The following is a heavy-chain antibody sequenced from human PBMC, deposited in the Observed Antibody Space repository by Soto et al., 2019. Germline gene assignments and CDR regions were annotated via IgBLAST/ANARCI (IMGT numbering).Heavy chain of an antibody. CDR1: GYTFSRYY. J-gene: IGHJ5*02. V-gene: IGHV1-46*03. CDR3: ARAEYCDDKGNWFDP. Sequence: QVQLVQSGAELKKPGASVKVSCKASGYTFSRYYMHWVRQAPGQGLEWMGIINPSGGSTSYAQKFKGRVTMTSDTSTSTVYMELGSLRSEDTAVYYCARAEYCDDKGNWFDPWGQGTLVTVSS. CDR2: INPSGGST. D-gene: IGHD4-17*01.